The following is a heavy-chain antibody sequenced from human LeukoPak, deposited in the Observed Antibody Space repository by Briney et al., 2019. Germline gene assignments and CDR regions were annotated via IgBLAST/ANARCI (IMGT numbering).Heavy chain of an antibody. Sequence: PSETLSLTCTVSGGSISSSSYYWGWIRQPPGKGLEWIGTIYYSGTTYYNPSLKSRVTISVDTSKNQFSLQLNSVTPEDTAVYYCARVPSPKVVVPAAIVGWFDPWGQGTLVTVSS. CDR1: GGSISSSSYY. V-gene: IGHV4-39*01. D-gene: IGHD2-2*01. CDR3: ARVPSPKVVVPAAIVGWFDP. J-gene: IGHJ5*02. CDR2: IYYSGTT.